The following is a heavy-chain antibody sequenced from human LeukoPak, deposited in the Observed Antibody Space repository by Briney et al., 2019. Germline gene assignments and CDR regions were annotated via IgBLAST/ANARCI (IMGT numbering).Heavy chain of an antibody. D-gene: IGHD3-22*01. CDR1: GYTFTSYA. J-gene: IGHJ4*02. CDR3: TRDTSYYDGSGYFPYFDY. Sequence: GASVKVSCKASGYTFTSYAMNWVRQAPGQGLEWMGWINTNTGNPTRAQGFTGRFVFSLDTSVSTAYLQISSLKAEDTAVYYCTRDTSYYDGSGYFPYFDYWGQGTLVTVSS. CDR2: INTNTGNP. V-gene: IGHV7-4-1*02.